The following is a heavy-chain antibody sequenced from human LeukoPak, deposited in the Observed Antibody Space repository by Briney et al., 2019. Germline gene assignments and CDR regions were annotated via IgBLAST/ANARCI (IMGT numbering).Heavy chain of an antibody. CDR1: GGSFSAYY. Sequence: PSETLSLTCAVSGGSFSAYYWSWIRQPPGKGLEWIGEINHSGSTNYNPSLKSRVTISVDTSKNQFSLKLSSVTAADTAVYYCARAHSTFIAPIPAEKNWFDPWGQGTLVTVSS. CDR3: ARAHSTFIAPIPAEKNWFDP. D-gene: IGHD6-13*01. V-gene: IGHV4-34*01. CDR2: INHSGST. J-gene: IGHJ5*02.